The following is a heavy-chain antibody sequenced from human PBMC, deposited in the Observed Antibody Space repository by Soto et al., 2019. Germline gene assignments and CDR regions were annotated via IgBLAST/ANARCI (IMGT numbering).Heavy chain of an antibody. Sequence: QVQLVQSGAEVKKPGASVKVSCKASGYTFISYAMHWVRQAPGQRFEWMGWINAGNGNTEYSQKFRGRVTINRDTSASTAYMELSSLRSEDTAVYYCARCPTVTAQTLFDYWGQGTLVTVSS. CDR3: ARCPTVTAQTLFDY. J-gene: IGHJ4*02. D-gene: IGHD4-17*01. V-gene: IGHV1-3*01. CDR1: GYTFISYA. CDR2: INAGNGNT.